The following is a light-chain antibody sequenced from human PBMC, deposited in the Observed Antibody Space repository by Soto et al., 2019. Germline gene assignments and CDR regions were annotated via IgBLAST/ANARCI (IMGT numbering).Light chain of an antibody. V-gene: IGLV2-8*01. CDR1: SSDVGGYNY. J-gene: IGLJ3*02. Sequence: QSVLTQPPSASGSPGQSVTISCTGSSSDVGGYNYVSWYQQHPGKAPKLMIYEVSKRPSGVPDRFSGSKSGNTASLTVSGLQAEDVADYYCSSYAGSTNLGVFGGGTKVTVL. CDR3: SSYAGSTNLGV. CDR2: EVS.